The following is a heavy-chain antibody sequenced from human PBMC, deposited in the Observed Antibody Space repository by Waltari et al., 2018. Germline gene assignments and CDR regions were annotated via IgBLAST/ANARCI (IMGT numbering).Heavy chain of an antibody. Sequence: QVQLVQSGAEVKKPGASVKVSCKASGYTFTGYYMHWVRQAPGQGLEWMGWSNPNSGGTNYGQKFQGRVTMTRDTSSSTAYMELSRLRSDDTAVYYGARGITGTTGDYFDYWGQGTLVTVSS. CDR1: GYTFTGYY. V-gene: IGHV1-2*02. J-gene: IGHJ4*02. D-gene: IGHD1-7*01. CDR3: ARGITGTTGDYFDY. CDR2: SNPNSGGT.